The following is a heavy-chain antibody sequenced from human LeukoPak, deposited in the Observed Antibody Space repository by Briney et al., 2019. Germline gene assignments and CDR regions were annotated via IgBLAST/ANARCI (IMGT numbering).Heavy chain of an antibody. Sequence: GGSLRLSCAASGFTFSSYGMHWVRQAPGKGLEWVAFIRYDGSNKYYADSVKGRFTISRDNSKNTLYLQMNSLRAEDTAVYYCASTYYDFWSGYYAFDYWGQGTLVTVSS. CDR2: IRYDGSNK. CDR1: GFTFSSYG. CDR3: ASTYYDFWSGYYAFDY. V-gene: IGHV3-30*02. D-gene: IGHD3-3*01. J-gene: IGHJ4*02.